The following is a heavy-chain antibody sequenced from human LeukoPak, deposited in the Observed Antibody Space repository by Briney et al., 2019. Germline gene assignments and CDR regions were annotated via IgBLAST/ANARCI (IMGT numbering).Heavy chain of an antibody. V-gene: IGHV3-23*01. D-gene: IGHD4-11*01. CDR1: GFTFSNYV. CDR3: AKDPYRRVYYYYMDV. Sequence: PGGSLRLSCAASGFTFSNYVMNWVRQAPGKGLEWVSAISGSGGSTYYADSVKGRFTISRDNSKNTLYLQMNSLRAEDTAVYYCAKDPYRRVYYYYMDVWGKGTTVTVSS. CDR2: ISGSGGST. J-gene: IGHJ6*03.